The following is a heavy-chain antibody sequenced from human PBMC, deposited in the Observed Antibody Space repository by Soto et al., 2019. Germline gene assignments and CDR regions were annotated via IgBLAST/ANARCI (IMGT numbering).Heavy chain of an antibody. CDR3: ARGDYDILTGYYTSYYFDY. D-gene: IGHD3-9*01. CDR1: GGSISSGGYY. Sequence: QVQLQESGPGLVKPSQTLSLTCTVSGGSISSGGYYWSWIRQHPGKGLEWIGYIYYSGSTYYNPSLKSRVTISVDTSKNQFSLKLSSVTAADTAVYYCARGDYDILTGYYTSYYFDYWGQGTLVTVSS. J-gene: IGHJ4*02. V-gene: IGHV4-31*03. CDR2: IYYSGST.